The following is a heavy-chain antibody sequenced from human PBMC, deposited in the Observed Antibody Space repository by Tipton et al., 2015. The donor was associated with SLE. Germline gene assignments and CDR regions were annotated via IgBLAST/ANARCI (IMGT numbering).Heavy chain of an antibody. CDR3: ARERSPVALFDH. CDR2: IYYSGRT. CDR1: GGSISSSSYY. J-gene: IGHJ4*02. D-gene: IGHD6-19*01. Sequence: TLSLTCTVSGGSISSSSYYWGWIRQPPGKGLEWIGSIYYSGRTYYNPSLKSRVTISVDTSKNQFSLKLSSVTAADTAVYYCARERSPVALFDHWGQGTLVTVSS. V-gene: IGHV4-39*07.